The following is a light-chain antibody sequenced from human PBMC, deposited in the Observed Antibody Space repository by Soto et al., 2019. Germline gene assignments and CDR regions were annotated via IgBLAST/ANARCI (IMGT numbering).Light chain of an antibody. V-gene: IGLV2-14*01. Sequence: QSVLTQPPSASGSPGQSVTISCTGTSRDIGFFNYVSWYQQFPGNAPKLIIFEVTNRPSGVSNRFSASKSGNTASLTISGLQAEDGADYYCSSYTTRSTYVFGTGTKVTVL. CDR2: EVT. CDR1: SRDIGFFNY. J-gene: IGLJ1*01. CDR3: SSYTTRSTYV.